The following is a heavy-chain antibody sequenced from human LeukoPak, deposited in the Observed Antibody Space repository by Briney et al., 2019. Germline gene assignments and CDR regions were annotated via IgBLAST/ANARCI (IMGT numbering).Heavy chain of an antibody. CDR2: VNPDNGNT. V-gene: IGHV1-3*01. Sequence: ASVKVSCKASGYTFKTYSIHWVRQVPGQRLEWMGWVNPDNGNTRFSQTFQDRLTINRDTSASTAFMELSSLSSEDTAVYFCARDRAKGYTPLDPWGQGTLVTVSS. CDR3: ARDRAKGYTPLDP. D-gene: IGHD1-1*01. CDR1: GYTFKTYS. J-gene: IGHJ5*02.